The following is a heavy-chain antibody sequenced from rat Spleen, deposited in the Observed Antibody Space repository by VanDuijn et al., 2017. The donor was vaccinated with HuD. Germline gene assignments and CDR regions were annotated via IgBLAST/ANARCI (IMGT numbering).Heavy chain of an antibody. D-gene: IGHD1-12*02. CDR1: GFTFSNYG. CDR3: TTDTFYDGTYYPGGFDY. CDR2: ISYDGSST. Sequence: EVQLVESGGGLVQPGRSLKLSCAASGFTFSNYGMAWVRQAPTKGLEWVATISYDGSSTYYRDSVKGRFTISRDNAKSTLYLQMDSLTSEDTATYYCTTDTFYDGTYYPGGFDYWGQGVMVTVSS. V-gene: IGHV5-29*01. J-gene: IGHJ2*01.